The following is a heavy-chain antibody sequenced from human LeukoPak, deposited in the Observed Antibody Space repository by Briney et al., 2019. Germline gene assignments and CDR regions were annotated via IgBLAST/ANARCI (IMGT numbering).Heavy chain of an antibody. Sequence: GGSLRLSCAASGFTVSSKYMSWVRQAPGKGLEWVSVIYSGGRTHYVDSVKGRFTISRDNSKNTVYLQMNSLRAEDTAVYYCAKPPGQWLVWFYMDVWGKGTTVTVSS. CDR3: AKPPGQWLVWFYMDV. V-gene: IGHV3-66*01. D-gene: IGHD6-19*01. CDR1: GFTVSSKY. J-gene: IGHJ6*03. CDR2: IYSGGRT.